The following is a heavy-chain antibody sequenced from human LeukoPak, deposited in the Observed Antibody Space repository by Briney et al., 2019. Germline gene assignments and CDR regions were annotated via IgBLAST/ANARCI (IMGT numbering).Heavy chain of an antibody. V-gene: IGHV1-2*02. Sequence: ASVKVSCKASGYSFTAHYIHWVRQAPGQGLEWMGCINPNTGGTNYALKFQGRVTMTSDTSTTTAYMGLSSLSSDDTAVYFCSRSSAAAGAVGYWSQGTLVTVSS. D-gene: IGHD6-13*01. CDR1: GYSFTAHY. J-gene: IGHJ4*02. CDR2: INPNTGGT. CDR3: SRSSAAAGAVGY.